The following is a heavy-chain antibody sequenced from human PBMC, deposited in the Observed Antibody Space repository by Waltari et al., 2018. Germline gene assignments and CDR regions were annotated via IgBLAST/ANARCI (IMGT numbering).Heavy chain of an antibody. Sequence: QVQLQESGPGLVKPSETLSLTCAVSGYSISSGYYWGWIRQPPGKGLEWIGSIYHSGSTYYNPSLKSRVTISVDTSKNQFSLKLSSVTAADTAVYYCARQLEMATIRNWGQGTLVTVSS. CDR1: GYSISSGYY. J-gene: IGHJ4*02. CDR3: ARQLEMATIRN. V-gene: IGHV4-38-2*01. D-gene: IGHD5-12*01. CDR2: IYHSGST.